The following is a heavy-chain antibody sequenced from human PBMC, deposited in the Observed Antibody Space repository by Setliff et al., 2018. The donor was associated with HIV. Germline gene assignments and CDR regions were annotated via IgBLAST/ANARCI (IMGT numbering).Heavy chain of an antibody. Sequence: SETLSLTCTVSGASIRSGNQYWSWIRQPAGKELEWIGHMYSSGSTNYNPSLKSRVTISADLSKNQLSLTMSSVTAADTAVYYCARGRRIAAAGILFDDWGQGTLVTVSS. D-gene: IGHD6-13*01. CDR3: ARGRRIAAAGILFDD. J-gene: IGHJ4*02. CDR1: GASIRSGNQY. V-gene: IGHV4-61*09. CDR2: MYSSGST.